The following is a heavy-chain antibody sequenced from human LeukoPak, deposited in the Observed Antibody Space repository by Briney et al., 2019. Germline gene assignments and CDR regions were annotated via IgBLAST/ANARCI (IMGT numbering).Heavy chain of an antibody. CDR1: GFSLSTSGGG. V-gene: IGHV2-5*01. CDR3: AHTIRRSGFDP. J-gene: IGHJ5*02. D-gene: IGHD5-24*01. CDR2: IYWNDDK. Sequence: SGPTLVKPTETLTLTCTFSGFSLSTSGGGVGWSRQPPGKALDWLALIYWNDDKRYSPSLKTRLTITKDTSKNQVVLTMTNIDPVDTATYYCAHTIRRSGFDPWGQGTLVTVSS.